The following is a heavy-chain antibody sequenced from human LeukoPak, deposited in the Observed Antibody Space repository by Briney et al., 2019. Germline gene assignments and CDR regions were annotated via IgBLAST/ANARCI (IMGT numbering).Heavy chain of an antibody. J-gene: IGHJ2*01. Sequence: GGSLRLSCAASAFTFSSYWMHWVRQAPGKGLVWVSRINSDGSSTSYADSVKGRFTISRDNAKNTLYLQMNSLRAEDTAMYYCARGSDCSGGSCYSYWYFVLWGRGTLVTVSS. CDR2: INSDGSST. CDR1: AFTFSSYW. V-gene: IGHV3-74*01. CDR3: ARGSDCSGGSCYSYWYFVL. D-gene: IGHD2-15*01.